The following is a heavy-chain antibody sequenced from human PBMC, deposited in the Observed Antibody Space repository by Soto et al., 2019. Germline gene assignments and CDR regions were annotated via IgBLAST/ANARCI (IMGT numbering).Heavy chain of an antibody. CDR1: GGTFGSYA. Sequence: SVKVSCKASGGTFGSYAISWVRQAPGQGLEWMGGIIPIFGTANYAQKFQGRVTITADESTSTAYMELSSLRSEDTAVYYCARGACGGDCYPYDYWGQGTLVTVSS. V-gene: IGHV1-69*13. D-gene: IGHD2-21*02. CDR3: ARGACGGDCYPYDY. CDR2: IIPIFGTA. J-gene: IGHJ4*02.